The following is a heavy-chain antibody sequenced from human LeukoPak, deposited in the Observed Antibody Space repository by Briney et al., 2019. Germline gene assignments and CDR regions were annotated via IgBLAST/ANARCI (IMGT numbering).Heavy chain of an antibody. V-gene: IGHV4-59*01. Sequence: PSETLSLICTVSGGSISSYYWSWIRQPPGKGLEWVGYIYYSGSTNYNPSLKSRVTISVDTSKNQSSLKLSSVTAADTAVYYCARGLYGSGSNSNRPLDYWGQGTLVTVSS. CDR2: IYYSGST. CDR1: GGSISSYY. J-gene: IGHJ4*02. D-gene: IGHD3-10*01. CDR3: ARGLYGSGSNSNRPLDY.